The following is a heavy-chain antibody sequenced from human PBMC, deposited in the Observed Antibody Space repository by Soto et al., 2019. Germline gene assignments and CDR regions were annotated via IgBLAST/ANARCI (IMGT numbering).Heavy chain of an antibody. CDR2: ISDDGRET. CDR3: ANARGGWHHGNLAL. D-gene: IGHD6-19*01. CDR1: GFAFSNYA. J-gene: IGHJ2*01. V-gene: IGHV3-30*04. Sequence: QVQLVESGGGVVQPGRSLRLSCAASGFAFSNYAMHWVRQAPGKGLEWVTLISDDGRETYYADSVKGRFTVSRDNSTNTLYLQLISLRDSDTAIYYCANARGGWHHGNLALWGRGTLVTVSS.